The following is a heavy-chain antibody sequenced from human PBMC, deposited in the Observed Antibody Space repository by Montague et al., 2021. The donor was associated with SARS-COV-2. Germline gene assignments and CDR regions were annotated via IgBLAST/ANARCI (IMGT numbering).Heavy chain of an antibody. D-gene: IGHD1-26*01. V-gene: IGHV3-30-3*01. CDR3: ARGRGTYSLDY. CDR1: GFTLSRYA. CDR2: ISYDGSNK. J-gene: IGHJ4*02. Sequence: SLRPSCAASGFTLSRYAMHWVRQAPGKGLEWVAVISYDGSNKHNADSVKGRFTISRDKSKNTLYVQMNSLRAEDTAVYYCARGRGTYSLDYWGQGTLVTVSS.